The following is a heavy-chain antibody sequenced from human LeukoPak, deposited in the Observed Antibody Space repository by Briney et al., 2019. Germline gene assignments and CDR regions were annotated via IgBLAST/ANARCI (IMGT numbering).Heavy chain of an antibody. D-gene: IGHD2-15*01. Sequence: SETLSLTCAVYGGSFSGYYWSWIRQPPGKGLEWIGEINHRGSTNYNPSLKSRVTISVDTSKNQFSLKLSSVTAADAAVYYCARGMGYCSGGSCYYYYYGMDVWGKGTTVTVSS. CDR2: INHRGST. V-gene: IGHV4-34*01. CDR1: GGSFSGYY. CDR3: ARGMGYCSGGSCYYYYYGMDV. J-gene: IGHJ6*04.